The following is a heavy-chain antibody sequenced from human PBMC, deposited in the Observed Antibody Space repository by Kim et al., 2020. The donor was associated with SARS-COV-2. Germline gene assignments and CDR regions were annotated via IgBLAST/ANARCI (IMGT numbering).Heavy chain of an antibody. CDR3: ARGYGSGSPYGMDV. D-gene: IGHD3-10*01. V-gene: IGHV4-30-2*01. J-gene: IGHJ6*02. Sequence: IPALQSRVTRSVDRSKNQFSLKLGSVTAAGTAVYYCARGYGSGSPYGMDVWGQGTTVTVSS.